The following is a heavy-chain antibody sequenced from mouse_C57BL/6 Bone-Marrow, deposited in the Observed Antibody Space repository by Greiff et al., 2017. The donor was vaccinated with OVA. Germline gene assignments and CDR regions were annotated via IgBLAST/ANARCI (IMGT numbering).Heavy chain of an antibody. J-gene: IGHJ2*01. Sequence: VQLQQPGAELVMPGASVKLSCKASGYTFTSYWMHWVKQRPGQGLEWIGEIDPSDSYTNYNQKFKGKSTLTVDKSSSTAYMQLSSLTSEYSAVYYSARDYYGSSPFAYWGQGTTLTVSS. CDR2: IDPSDSYT. CDR1: GYTFTSYW. D-gene: IGHD1-1*01. V-gene: IGHV1-69*01. CDR3: ARDYYGSSPFAY.